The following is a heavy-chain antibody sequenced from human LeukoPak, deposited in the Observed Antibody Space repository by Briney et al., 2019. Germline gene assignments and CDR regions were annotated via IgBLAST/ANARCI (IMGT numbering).Heavy chain of an antibody. J-gene: IGHJ3*02. CDR2: ISTSSIYI. CDR3: ARDSLSGSYYAFDI. V-gene: IGHV3-21*01. D-gene: IGHD1-26*01. Sequence: GGSLRLSCAASGFTFSGYSMNWVRQSPGKGLEWVSSISTSSIYIYYADSLKGRFTVSRDNARNSLYLQMNSLRAEDTAVYYCARDSLSGSYYAFDIWGQGTMVTVSS. CDR1: GFTFSGYS.